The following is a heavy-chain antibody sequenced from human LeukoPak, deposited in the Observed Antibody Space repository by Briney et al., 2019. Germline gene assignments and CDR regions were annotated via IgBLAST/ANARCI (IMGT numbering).Heavy chain of an antibody. D-gene: IGHD3-3*01. CDR2: ISWNSVSI. Sequence: GGSLRLSCAASGFTFDDYAMHWVRQAPGKGLEWVSGISWNSVSIGYEDSVKGRFTISRDNAKNSLYLQMNSLRAEDMALYYCAKGSDFWSSKSWSDAFDIWGRGTMVTVSS. V-gene: IGHV3-9*03. J-gene: IGHJ3*02. CDR1: GFTFDDYA. CDR3: AKGSDFWSSKSWSDAFDI.